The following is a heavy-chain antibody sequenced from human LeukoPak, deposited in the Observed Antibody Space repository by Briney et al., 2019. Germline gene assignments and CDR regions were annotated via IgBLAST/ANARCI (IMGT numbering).Heavy chain of an antibody. D-gene: IGHD3-9*01. CDR1: GGSFSGYY. CDR3: ARSGPLRYFDWLYRNLHFDY. J-gene: IGHJ4*02. CDR2: INHSGSA. V-gene: IGHV4-34*01. Sequence: SETLSLTCAVYGGSFSGYYWSWIRQPPGKGVEWIGEINHSGSANYNPSLKSRVTISVDTSKNQFSLKLSSVTAADTAVYYCARSGPLRYFDWLYRNLHFDYWGQGTLVTVSS.